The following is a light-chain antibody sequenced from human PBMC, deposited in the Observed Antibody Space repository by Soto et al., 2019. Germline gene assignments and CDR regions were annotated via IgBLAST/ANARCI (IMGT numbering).Light chain of an antibody. Sequence: EIVMTQSPATLSVSPGERVTLSCRASQSINSNVAWYQQKPGQAPRLLIYGESTRATGIPARFSGSGSGTEFTLTISSLQSEDFAVYYCQQYNDWTQFTFGPGTKVEIK. J-gene: IGKJ3*01. CDR2: GES. CDR3: QQYNDWTQFT. CDR1: QSINSN. V-gene: IGKV3-15*01.